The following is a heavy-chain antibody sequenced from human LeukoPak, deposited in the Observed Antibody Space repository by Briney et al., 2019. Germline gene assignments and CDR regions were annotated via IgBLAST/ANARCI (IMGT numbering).Heavy chain of an antibody. D-gene: IGHD1-1*01. CDR3: ARGPTISETGYFDY. V-gene: IGHV4-34*01. CDR1: GGSFSAYY. CDR2: VNHRGDT. J-gene: IGHJ4*03. Sequence: SETLPLTCAVYGGSFSAYYWSWIRQSPGKGLQWIAEVNHRGDTNYNPSVKGRVTISVDTSKNQFSLKVTSLTAADTAVYYCARGPTISETGYFDYWGQGTLVTVSS.